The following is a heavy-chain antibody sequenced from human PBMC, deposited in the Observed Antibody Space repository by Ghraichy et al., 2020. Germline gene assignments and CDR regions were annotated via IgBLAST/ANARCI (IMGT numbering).Heavy chain of an antibody. CDR1: GGSVSSDNYY. J-gene: IGHJ4*02. D-gene: IGHD4-11*01. CDR3: ARDRTITTFGV. V-gene: IGHV4-61*01. CDR2: IYYSGST. Sequence: SETLSLTCTVSGGSVSSDNYYWSWIRQPPGKGLEWIGYIYYSGSTNYSPSLKSRVTISVDTSKNQFSLKLSSVTAADTAVYYCARDRTITTFGVWGQGTLVTVSS.